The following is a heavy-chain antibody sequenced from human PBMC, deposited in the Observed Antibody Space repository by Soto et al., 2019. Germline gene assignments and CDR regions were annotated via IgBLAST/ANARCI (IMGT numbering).Heavy chain of an antibody. V-gene: IGHV5-51*01. CDR1: GYSFTSYW. CDR2: IYPGDSDT. D-gene: IGHD6-19*01. CDR3: ARASSGWYSGFDY. J-gene: IGHJ4*02. Sequence: GESLKISCKGSGYSFTSYWIGWVRQMPGKGLEWMGIIYPGDSDTRYSPSFQGQVTISADKSISTAYPQWSSLKASDTAMYYCARASSGWYSGFDYWGQGTLVTVSS.